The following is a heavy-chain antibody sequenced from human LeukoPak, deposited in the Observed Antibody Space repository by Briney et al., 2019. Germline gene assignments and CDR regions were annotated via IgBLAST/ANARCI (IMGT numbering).Heavy chain of an antibody. Sequence: PSETLSLTCTVSGGSISTSYSYWGWIRQPPGKGLEWIGSIYYSGSTYYNPSLKSRVTISVDTSKNQFSLKLSSVTAADTAVYYCARQSLPSGQQLRGMAFDIWGQGTMVTVSS. CDR2: IYYSGST. CDR1: GGSISTSYSY. V-gene: IGHV4-39*01. CDR3: ARQSLPSGQQLRGMAFDI. J-gene: IGHJ3*02. D-gene: IGHD6-13*01.